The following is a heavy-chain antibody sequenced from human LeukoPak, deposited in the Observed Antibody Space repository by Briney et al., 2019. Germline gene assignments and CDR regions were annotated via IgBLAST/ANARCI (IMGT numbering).Heavy chain of an antibody. CDR1: GGSISSYY. Sequence: SETLSLTRTVSGGSISSYYWSWIRQPAGKGLEWIGRIYTSGSTNYNPSLESRVTMSVDTSKNQFSLKLGSVTAADTAVYYCARDPTSGNFRPFDYWGQGTLVTVSS. CDR2: IYTSGST. V-gene: IGHV4-4*07. J-gene: IGHJ4*02. D-gene: IGHD3-3*01. CDR3: ARDPTSGNFRPFDY.